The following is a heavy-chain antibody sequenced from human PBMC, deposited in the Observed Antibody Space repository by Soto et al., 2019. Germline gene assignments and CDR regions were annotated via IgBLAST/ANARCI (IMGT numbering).Heavy chain of an antibody. Sequence: DVQLVESGGGLVQPGRSLRLSCAASGFTFDDYAMHWVRQPPGKGLEWVSSISWNSGDKDYADSVKGRFTISRDNAKNSLYVEMNSLRAEDTALYYCTRGRYGEALDLWGQGTMVTVSS. CDR2: ISWNSGDK. CDR1: GFTFDDYA. CDR3: TRGRYGEALDL. V-gene: IGHV3-9*01. J-gene: IGHJ3*01. D-gene: IGHD5-18*01.